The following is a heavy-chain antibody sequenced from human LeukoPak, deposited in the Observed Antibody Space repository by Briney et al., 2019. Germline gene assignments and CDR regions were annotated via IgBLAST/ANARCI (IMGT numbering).Heavy chain of an antibody. Sequence: PSETLSLTCTVSGGSISSSSDDWGWIRQPPGKGLEWIGSISFRGTTYYSPSLKSRVTIIEDTSKKQFSLKLSSVTAADTAIYYCATYTSAWGYFDFWGQGTLVTVSS. D-gene: IGHD6-19*01. CDR2: ISFRGTT. V-gene: IGHV4-39*01. CDR3: ATYTSAWGYFDF. J-gene: IGHJ4*02. CDR1: GGSISSSSDD.